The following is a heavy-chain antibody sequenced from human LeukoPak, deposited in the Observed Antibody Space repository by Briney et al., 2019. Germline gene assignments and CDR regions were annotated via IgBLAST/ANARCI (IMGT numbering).Heavy chain of an antibody. D-gene: IGHD3-16*01. CDR3: TREAIATGYAYD. Sequence: GGSLRLSCAATGFSFSSYALRWVRQAPGKGLEWVSAMSSGGDRTYYADSVTARFTFSRDNSKNMLFLQMSSLRAEDAAMYYCTREAIATGYAYDWGQGNLVTVFS. V-gene: IGHV3-23*01. J-gene: IGHJ4*02. CDR1: GFSFSSYA. CDR2: MSSGGDRT.